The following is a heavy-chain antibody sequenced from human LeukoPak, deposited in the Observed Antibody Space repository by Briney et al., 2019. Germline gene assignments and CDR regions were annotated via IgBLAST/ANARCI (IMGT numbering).Heavy chain of an antibody. CDR2: ISSSSSYI. CDR1: GFTFSSYS. V-gene: IGHV3-21*06. J-gene: IGHJ6*03. D-gene: IGHD1-14*01. CDR3: ARENRDYYYYYYMDV. Sequence: GGSLRLSCAASGFTFSSYSMNWVRQAPGKGLEWVSCISSSSSYIYYADSVKGRFTISRYNAKNSLYLQMNSLRAEDTAVYYCARENRDYYYYYYMDVWGKGTTVTISS.